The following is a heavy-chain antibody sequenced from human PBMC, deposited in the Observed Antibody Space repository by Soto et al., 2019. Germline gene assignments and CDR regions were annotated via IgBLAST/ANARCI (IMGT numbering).Heavy chain of an antibody. Sequence: PSETLSLTCAVSGGSISSSNWWSWVRRPPGKGLEWIGEIHHSGSTNYNPSLKSRVTMSVDKSKNQFSLELTSVTAADTAVYYCARYNYESNGSSIDYWGQGTLVTVS. CDR1: GGSISSSNW. CDR2: IHHSGST. CDR3: ARYNYESNGSSIDY. D-gene: IGHD3-22*01. J-gene: IGHJ4*02. V-gene: IGHV4-4*02.